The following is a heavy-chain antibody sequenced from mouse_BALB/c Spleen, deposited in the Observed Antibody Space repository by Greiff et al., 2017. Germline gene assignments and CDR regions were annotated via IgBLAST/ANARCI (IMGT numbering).Heavy chain of an antibody. CDR1: GFSLTSYG. V-gene: IGHV2-9*02. CDR3: ARDHDYYRYDVFAY. Sequence: GQLQQSGPGLVAPSQSLSITCTVSGFSLTSYGVHWVRQPPGKGLEWLGVIWAGGSTNYNSALMSRLSISKDNSKSQVFLKMNSLQTDDTAMYYCARDHDYYRYDVFAYWGQGTLVTVSA. J-gene: IGHJ3*01. CDR2: IWAGGST. D-gene: IGHD2-14*01.